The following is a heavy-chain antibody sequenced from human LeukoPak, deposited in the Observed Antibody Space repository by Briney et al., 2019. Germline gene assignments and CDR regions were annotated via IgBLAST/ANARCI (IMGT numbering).Heavy chain of an antibody. Sequence: PGGSLRLSCAASGFTFSSYSMLWVRQAPGKGLEWVSYISSSSSTIYYADSVKGRFTISRDNAKNSLYLQMNSLRAEDTAVYYCARDRIAVAGRGAYFDYWGQGTLVTVSS. CDR1: GFTFSSYS. CDR3: ARDRIAVAGRGAYFDY. D-gene: IGHD6-19*01. V-gene: IGHV3-48*04. J-gene: IGHJ4*02. CDR2: ISSSSSTI.